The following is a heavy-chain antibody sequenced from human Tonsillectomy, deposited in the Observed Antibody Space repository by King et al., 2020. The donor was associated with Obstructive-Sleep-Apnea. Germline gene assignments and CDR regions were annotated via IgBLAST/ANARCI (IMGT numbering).Heavy chain of an antibody. J-gene: IGHJ4*02. CDR1: GGSISSYY. Sequence: VQLQEAGPGLVKPSETLSLTCTVSGGSISSYYWSWIRQPPGKGLEWIWYFYYSGSTHYNPSPNSRVTISVDTSKNQFSLRLSSVTAADTAVYYCARSPFTFGGVIVKGYFDYWGQGTLVTVSS. CDR3: ARSPFTFGGVIVKGYFDY. D-gene: IGHD3-16*02. CDR2: FYYSGST. V-gene: IGHV4-59*01.